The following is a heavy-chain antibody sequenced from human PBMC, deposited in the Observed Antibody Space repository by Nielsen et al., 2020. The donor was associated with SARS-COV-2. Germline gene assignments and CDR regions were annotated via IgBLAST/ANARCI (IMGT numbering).Heavy chain of an antibody. CDR3: ARDSWDIVVVPGATGRLPSDAYYYGMDV. Sequence: GESLKISCAASGFTFSRHWMHWVRQAPGKGLVWVSRINSDGSSTTYADSVKGRFTISRDYAKNTLHLQMNSLRAEDTAVYYCARDSWDIVVVPGATGRLPSDAYYYGMDVWGQGTTVTVSS. D-gene: IGHD2-2*01. CDR1: GFTFSRHW. CDR2: INSDGSST. J-gene: IGHJ6*02. V-gene: IGHV3-74*01.